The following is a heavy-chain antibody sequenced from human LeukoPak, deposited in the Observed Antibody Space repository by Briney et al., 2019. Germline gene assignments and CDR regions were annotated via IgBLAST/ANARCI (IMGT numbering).Heavy chain of an antibody. V-gene: IGHV4-34*01. CDR3: AKVRFLSCDWTNNNDY. CDR2: INHSGSA. J-gene: IGHJ4*02. Sequence: PSETLSLTCAVYGGSFSDYYWSWIRQPPGKGLEWIGEINHSGSANYNPSLKSRVTISVDTSKNQFSLILSSVTAADTAVYYCAKVRFLSCDWTNNNDYWGQGTLVTVSS. CDR1: GGSFSDYY. D-gene: IGHD3-3*01.